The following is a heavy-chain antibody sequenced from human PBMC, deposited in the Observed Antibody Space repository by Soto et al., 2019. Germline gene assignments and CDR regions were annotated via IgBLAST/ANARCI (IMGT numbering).Heavy chain of an antibody. D-gene: IGHD4-17*01. CDR3: ASSMTTVTTPFDY. CDR1: GFTFSSYG. CDR2: ISYDGSNK. V-gene: IGHV3-30*03. J-gene: IGHJ4*02. Sequence: GGSLRLSCAASGFTFSSYGMHWVRQAPGKGLEWVAVISYDGSNKYYADSVKGRFTISRDNSKNTLYLQMNSLRAEDTAVYYCASSMTTVTTPFDYWGQGTLVTVSS.